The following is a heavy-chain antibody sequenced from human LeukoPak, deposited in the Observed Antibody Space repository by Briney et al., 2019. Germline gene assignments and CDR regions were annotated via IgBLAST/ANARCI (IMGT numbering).Heavy chain of an antibody. J-gene: IGHJ4*02. CDR2: ISGSGDST. CDR3: AKVSESNYDILTGYYTPYYFGY. V-gene: IGHV3-23*01. CDR1: GFTFSDYA. Sequence: PGGSLRLSCAASGFTFSDYAMRWVRQAPGKGLEWVSGISGSGDSTYYADSVKGRFTISRDNSKNILYLQLNSLRADDTAVYYCAKVSESNYDILTGYYTPYYFGYWGQGTLVTVSS. D-gene: IGHD3-9*01.